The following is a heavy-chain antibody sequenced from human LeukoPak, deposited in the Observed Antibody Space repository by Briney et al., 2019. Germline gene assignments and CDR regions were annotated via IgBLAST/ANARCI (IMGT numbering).Heavy chain of an antibody. CDR3: AASSL. J-gene: IGHJ4*02. D-gene: IGHD6-13*01. Sequence: GGSLRLSCAASGFTFSSYWMHWVRQAPGKGLVWVSRINIYWRSTSYADSVKGRFTISRDNAKNTLYLEMNSLRAEDTAVYYCAASSLWGQGTLVTVSS. V-gene: IGHV3-74*01. CDR1: GFTFSSYW. CDR2: INIYWRST.